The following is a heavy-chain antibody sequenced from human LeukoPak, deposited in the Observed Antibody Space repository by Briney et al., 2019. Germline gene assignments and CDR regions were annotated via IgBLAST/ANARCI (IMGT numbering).Heavy chain of an antibody. CDR2: ISYDGSDK. V-gene: IGHV3-30*18. D-gene: IGHD3-10*02. CDR3: AKCSGYGCYGMDV. CDR1: GFTFSSFA. J-gene: IGHJ6*02. Sequence: GGSLRLSCAASGFTFSSFAMHWVRQAPGKGLEWVAIISYDGSDKYYADSVKGRFTISRDNSRNTLYLQMNRPRAEDTAMYYCAKCSGYGCYGMDVWGQGTTVTVSS.